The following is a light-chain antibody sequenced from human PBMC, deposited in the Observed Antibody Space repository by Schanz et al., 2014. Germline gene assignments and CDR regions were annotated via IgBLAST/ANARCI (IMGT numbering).Light chain of an antibody. CDR3: MQALQTPEVT. J-gene: IGKJ3*01. CDR1: QSLLHRNGYNY. V-gene: IGKV2-28*01. CDR2: LGS. Sequence: DIVVTQSPLSLTVTPGEPASISCRSSQSLLHRNGYNYLDWYLQKPGQSPQLLIYLGSNRASGVPDRFSGSGSGTDFTLKISRVEAEDVGVYYCMQALQTPEVTFGPGTKVDIK.